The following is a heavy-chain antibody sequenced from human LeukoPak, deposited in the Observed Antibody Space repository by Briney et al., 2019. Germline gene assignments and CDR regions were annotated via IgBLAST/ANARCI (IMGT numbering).Heavy chain of an antibody. V-gene: IGHV3-21*04. D-gene: IGHD2-21*02. CDR1: GFTFSSYS. Sequence: GGSLRLSCAASGFTFSSYSMNWVRQAPGKGLEWVSSISSSSSYIYYADSVKGRFTISRDNAGNSLFLQMNSLRAEDTAVYYCATYHNTLTAKRSYYWGQGTLVTVSS. J-gene: IGHJ4*02. CDR3: ATYHNTLTAKRSYY. CDR2: ISSSSSYI.